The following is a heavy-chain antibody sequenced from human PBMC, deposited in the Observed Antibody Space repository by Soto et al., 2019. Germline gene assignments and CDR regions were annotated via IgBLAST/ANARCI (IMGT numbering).Heavy chain of an antibody. CDR1: GDSITSNSYF. CDR2: IYYSGTT. CDR3: ATLPPRVVVSVLPIPT. D-gene: IGHD2-21*01. V-gene: IGHV4-39*07. Sequence: SETLSLTCTVSGDSITSNSYFWAWIRQPPGKGLERIGSIYYSGTTYYNPSLKSRVTISVDTSNNQFSLNLSSLTAADAAMYYCATLPPRVVVSVLPIPTWGQGTQVTVSS. J-gene: IGHJ4*02.